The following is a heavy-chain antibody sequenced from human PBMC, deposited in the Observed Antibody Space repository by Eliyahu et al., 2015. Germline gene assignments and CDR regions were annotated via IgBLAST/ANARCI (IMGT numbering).Heavy chain of an antibody. CDR3: AMGRYCSSTSCYSNGFDP. CDR1: GGSFSGYY. D-gene: IGHD2-2*01. CDR2: INHSGST. Sequence: QVQLQQWGAGLLKPSETLSLTCAVYGGSFSGYYWSWIRQPPGKGLEWIGEINHSGSTNYNPSLKSRVTISVDTSKNQFSLKLSSVTAADTAVYYCAMGRYCSSTSCYSNGFDPWGQGTLVTVSS. V-gene: IGHV4-34*01. J-gene: IGHJ5*02.